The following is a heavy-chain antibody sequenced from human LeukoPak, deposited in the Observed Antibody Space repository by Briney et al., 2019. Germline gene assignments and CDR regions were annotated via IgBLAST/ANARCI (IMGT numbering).Heavy chain of an antibody. V-gene: IGHV3-7*01. D-gene: IGHD3-16*01. CDR1: GFTFSSYW. CDR2: IKQDGTEK. Sequence: GGSLRLSCAASGFTFSSYWMSWVRQAPGKGLEWVANIKQDGTEKYYVDSVKGRFTISRDNAKNSLYLQMNSLRAEDTAVYYCARGFSNYVWGSSPDYWGQGTLVTVSS. CDR3: ARGFSNYVWGSSPDY. J-gene: IGHJ4*02.